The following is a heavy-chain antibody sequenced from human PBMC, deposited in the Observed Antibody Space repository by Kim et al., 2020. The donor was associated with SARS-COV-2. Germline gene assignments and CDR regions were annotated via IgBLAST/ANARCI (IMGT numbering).Heavy chain of an antibody. V-gene: IGHV4-39*01. CDR3: TRHLSGSSWFDY. Sequence: SETLSLTCTISGGSISSSTYSWNWFRQPPGDELEWIGGIDSSGSTYYNPSLKSRVTLSVETSKNQFSLKLSSVTAADTAAFYCTRHLSGSSWFDYWGQGT. CDR2: IDSSGST. CDR1: GGSISSSTYS. J-gene: IGHJ4*02. D-gene: IGHD6-13*01.